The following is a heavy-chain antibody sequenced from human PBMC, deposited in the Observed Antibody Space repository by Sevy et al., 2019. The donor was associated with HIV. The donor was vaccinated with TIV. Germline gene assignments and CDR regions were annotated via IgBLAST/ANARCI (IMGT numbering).Heavy chain of an antibody. Sequence: SETLSLTCAVSGYSISSGYYWGWIRQPPGKGLEWIGSIYHSGSTYYNPSLKSRVTISVDTSKNQFSLKLSSVTAADTVVYYCARAYSSSPPASMDVWGKGTTVTVSS. CDR1: GYSISSGYY. D-gene: IGHD6-13*01. V-gene: IGHV4-38-2*01. J-gene: IGHJ6*04. CDR2: IYHSGST. CDR3: ARAYSSSPPASMDV.